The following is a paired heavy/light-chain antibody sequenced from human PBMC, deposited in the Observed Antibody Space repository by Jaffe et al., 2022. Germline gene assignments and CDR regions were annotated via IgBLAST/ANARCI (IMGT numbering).Heavy chain of an antibody. V-gene: IGHV3-66*02. D-gene: IGHD3-22*01. CDR3: ARGLNYYDSSGYYAY. CDR2: IYGGGST. Sequence: EVQLVESGGGLVQPGGSLRLSCAVSGFTVSSTYMSWVRQAPGKGLEWLSIIYGGGSTNYAESVKGRFTISRDSSKNTLYLQVNSLRTEDTAVYYCARGLNYYDSSGYYAYWGQGTLVTVSS. CDR1: GFTVSSTY. J-gene: IGHJ4*02.
Light chain of an antibody. CDR1: SSNIGNNY. Sequence: QSVLTQPPSVSAAPGQKVTISCSGSSSNIGNNYVSWYQQLPGTAPKLLIYENNKRPSGIPDRISGSKSGTSATLGITGLQTGDEADYYCGTWDSSLSGYVFGTGTKVTVL. CDR3: GTWDSSLSGYV. CDR2: ENN. V-gene: IGLV1-51*02. J-gene: IGLJ1*01.